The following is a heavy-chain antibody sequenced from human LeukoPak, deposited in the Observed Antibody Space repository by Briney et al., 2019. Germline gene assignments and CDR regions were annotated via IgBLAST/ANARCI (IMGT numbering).Heavy chain of an antibody. CDR2: INHSGST. J-gene: IGHJ4*02. Sequence: PSETLSLTCAVYGGSFSGYYWSWIRQPPGKGLEWIGEINHSGSTNYNPSLKSRVTISVDTSKNQFSLKLSSVTAADTAVYYCARGRSYYNYWGQGTLVTVPS. CDR3: ARGRSYYNY. V-gene: IGHV4-34*01. D-gene: IGHD3-10*01. CDR1: GGSFSGYY.